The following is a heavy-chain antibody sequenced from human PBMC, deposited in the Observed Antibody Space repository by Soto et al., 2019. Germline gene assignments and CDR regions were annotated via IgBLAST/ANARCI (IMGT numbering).Heavy chain of an antibody. CDR2: MNANSGNT. D-gene: IGHD2-21*01. Sequence: ASVKVSCKASGYTFTSYDINWVRQATGQGLEWMGWMNANSGNTGYAQKFQGRVTMTSDTSISTAYMELSSLTSEDTAVYYCARRTIPYWYFDLWGRGTLVTVSS. CDR1: GYTFTSYD. V-gene: IGHV1-8*01. J-gene: IGHJ2*01. CDR3: ARRTIPYWYFDL.